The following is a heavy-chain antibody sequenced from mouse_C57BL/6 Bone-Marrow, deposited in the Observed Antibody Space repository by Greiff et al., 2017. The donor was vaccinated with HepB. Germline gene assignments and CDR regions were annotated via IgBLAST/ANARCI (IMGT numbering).Heavy chain of an antibody. J-gene: IGHJ4*01. CDR2: ISSGSSTI. Sequence: DVQLVESGGGLVKPGGSLKLSCAASGFTFSDYGMHWVRQAPEKGLEWVAYISSGSSTIYYADTVKGRFTISRDNAKNTLFLQVTSLRSEDTAMYYCARDYDGDSYAIDYWGQGTSVTVSS. CDR3: ARDYDGDSYAIDY. CDR1: GFTFSDYG. D-gene: IGHD2-3*01. V-gene: IGHV5-17*01.